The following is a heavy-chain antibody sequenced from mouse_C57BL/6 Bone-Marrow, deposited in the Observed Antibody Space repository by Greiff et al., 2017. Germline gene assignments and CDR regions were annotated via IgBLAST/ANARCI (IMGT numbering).Heavy chain of an antibody. CDR1: GFTFSDYG. D-gene: IGHD1-1*01. CDR2: ISNLAYSI. J-gene: IGHJ2*01. CDR3: ARIDYYGSRYFDY. V-gene: IGHV5-15*01. Sequence: EVQGVESGGGLVQPGGSLKLSCAASGFTFSDYGMAWVRQAPRKGPEWVAFISNLAYSIYYADTVTGRFTISRENAKNTLYLEMSSLRSEDTAMYYCARIDYYGSRYFDYWGQGTTLTVSS.